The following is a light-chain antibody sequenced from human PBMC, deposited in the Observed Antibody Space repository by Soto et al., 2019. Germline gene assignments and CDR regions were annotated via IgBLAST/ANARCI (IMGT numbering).Light chain of an antibody. CDR2: NDR. J-gene: IGLJ1*01. CDR3: ATWDASLSLLYV. V-gene: IGLV1-44*01. CDR1: SSNIGGNT. Sequence: QDVLTQPPSASGTPGQRVTISCSGSSSNIGGNTVNWYQQLPGTAPRLLIYNDRQRPSGVPDRFSASKSGTSASLAISGLQSEDEGDYYCATWDASLSLLYVFGTGTKVTVL.